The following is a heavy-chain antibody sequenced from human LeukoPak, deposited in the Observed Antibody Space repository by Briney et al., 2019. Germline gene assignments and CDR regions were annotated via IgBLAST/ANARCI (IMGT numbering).Heavy chain of an antibody. CDR3: AGSGYETGTFDY. J-gene: IGHJ4*02. D-gene: IGHD6-25*01. CDR1: GYTFPTYT. Sequence: ASVKVSCKASGYTFPTYTLHWVRQAPGQRLEWMGWINAGHGNTMYSQKFQGRVTANRDTSAGTVYMELSSLTSEDTAVYYCAGSGYETGTFDYWGQGTLVTVSS. CDR2: INAGHGNT. V-gene: IGHV1-3*01.